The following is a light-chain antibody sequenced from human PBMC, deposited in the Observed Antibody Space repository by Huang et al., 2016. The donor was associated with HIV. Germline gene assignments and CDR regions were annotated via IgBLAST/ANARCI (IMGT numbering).Light chain of an antibody. CDR1: QGISNY. CDR3: QQYDTLPWT. V-gene: IGKV1-33*01. Sequence: DIQMTQSPSSLSASVGDRVTITCQASQGISNYLNWYQQKPGQAPNLLIYDASNFEAGVPSRFSGSGSGTAFSFNITNLQPEDMATYYCQQYDTLPWTFGQGTKVEI. J-gene: IGKJ1*01. CDR2: DAS.